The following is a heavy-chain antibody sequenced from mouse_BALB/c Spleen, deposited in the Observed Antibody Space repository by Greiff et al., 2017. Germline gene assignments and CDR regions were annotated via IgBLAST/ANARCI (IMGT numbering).Heavy chain of an antibody. D-gene: IGHD1-1*01. Sequence: EVQLQESGPGLVKPSQSLSLTCTVTGYSITSDYAWNWIRQFPGNKLEWMGYISYSGSTSYNPSLKSRISITRDTSKNQFFLQLNSVTTEDTATYYCARHGSSYDFDYWGQGTTLTVSS. CDR1: GYSITSDYA. V-gene: IGHV3-2*02. J-gene: IGHJ2*01. CDR3: ARHGSSYDFDY. CDR2: ISYSGST.